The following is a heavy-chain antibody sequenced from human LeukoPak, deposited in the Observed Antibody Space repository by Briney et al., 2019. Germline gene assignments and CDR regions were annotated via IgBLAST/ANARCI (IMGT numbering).Heavy chain of an antibody. Sequence: SETLSLTCTVSGGSISSYYWSWIRQPPGKGLEWIGSIYYSGSTYYNPSLKSRVTISVDTSKNQFSLKLSSVTAADMAVYYCASDTYGYVTPGYFDYWGQGILVTVSS. CDR3: ASDTYGYVTPGYFDY. D-gene: IGHD5-18*01. J-gene: IGHJ4*02. CDR1: GGSISSYY. V-gene: IGHV4-59*04. CDR2: IYYSGST.